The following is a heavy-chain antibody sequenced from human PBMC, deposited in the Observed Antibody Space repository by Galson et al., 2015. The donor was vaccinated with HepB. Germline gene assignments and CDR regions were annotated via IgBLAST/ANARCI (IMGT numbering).Heavy chain of an antibody. V-gene: IGHV3-66*01. CDR3: ASPPLDPNGTVAGTDYYYYYGMDV. CDR2: IYSGGST. Sequence: SLRLSCAASGFTVSSNYMSWVRQAPGKGLEWVSVIYSGGSTYYADSVKGRFTISRDNSKNTLYLQMNSLRAEDTAVYYCASPPLDPNGTVAGTDYYYYYGMDVWGQGTTVTVSS. D-gene: IGHD6-19*01. J-gene: IGHJ6*02. CDR1: GFTVSSNY.